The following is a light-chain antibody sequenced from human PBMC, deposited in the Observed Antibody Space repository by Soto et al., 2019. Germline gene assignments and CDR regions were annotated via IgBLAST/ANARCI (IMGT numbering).Light chain of an antibody. J-gene: IGLJ2*01. V-gene: IGLV1-44*01. CDR2: TNN. Sequence: QSVLTQPPSASGAPGQRVTISCSGSSSNIGGNTVNWYQQLPGTAPKLLIHTNNERPSGVPDRFSGSKSGTSASQAITGLQSEDEADYYCSAWDDSLNGHVVFGGGTKLTVL. CDR1: SSNIGGNT. CDR3: SAWDDSLNGHVV.